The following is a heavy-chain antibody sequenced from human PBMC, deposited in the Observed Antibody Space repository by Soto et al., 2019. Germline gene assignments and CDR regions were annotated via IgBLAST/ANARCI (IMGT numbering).Heavy chain of an antibody. J-gene: IGHJ6*02. CDR2: ISYDGSNK. CDR3: ARDSYGMDV. V-gene: IGHV3-30-3*01. CDR1: GFTFSSYA. Sequence: GGSLRLSCAASGFTFSSYAMHWVRQAPGKGLEWVAVISYDGSNKYYADSVKGRFTISRDNSKNTLYLQMNSVRAEDTAVYYCARDSYGMDVWGQGTTVTVSS.